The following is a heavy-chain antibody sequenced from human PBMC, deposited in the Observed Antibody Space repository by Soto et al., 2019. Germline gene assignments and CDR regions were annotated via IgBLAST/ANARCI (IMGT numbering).Heavy chain of an antibody. D-gene: IGHD3-9*01. CDR1: GFPFSGWA. CDR3: AREGYYDILTGYYRSH. V-gene: IGHV3-23*01. J-gene: IGHJ4*02. CDR2: LTPGGEST. Sequence: GGSLRLSCAASGFPFSGWAMTWVRQAPGKGLEWVSALTPGGESTYYADSVKGRFTISRDNAKNSLYLQMNSLRAEDTAVYYCAREGYYDILTGYYRSHWGQGTLVTVSS.